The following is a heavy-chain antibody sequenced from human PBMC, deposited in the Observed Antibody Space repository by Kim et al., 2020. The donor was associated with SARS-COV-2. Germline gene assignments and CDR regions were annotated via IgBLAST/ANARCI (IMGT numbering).Heavy chain of an antibody. D-gene: IGHD2-8*01. Sequence: TYYTPSLKSRVTISVDTSKNQFSLKLSSVTAADTAVYYCATLYLRGAFDIWGQGTMVTVSS. CDR2: T. J-gene: IGHJ3*02. CDR3: ATLYLRGAFDI. V-gene: IGHV4-39*01.